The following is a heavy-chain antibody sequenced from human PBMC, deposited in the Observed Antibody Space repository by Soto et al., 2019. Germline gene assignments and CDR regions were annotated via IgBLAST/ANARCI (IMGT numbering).Heavy chain of an antibody. V-gene: IGHV1-69*13. D-gene: IGHD2-21*02. CDR3: ARDREYCGGDCKGDY. Sequence: ASVKVSCKASGGTFSSYAISWVRQAPGQGLEWMGGIIPIFGTANYAQKFQGRVTITADESTSTAYMELSSLRSEDTAVYYCARDREYCGGDCKGDYWGQGTLVTVSS. CDR2: IIPIFGTA. CDR1: GGTFSSYA. J-gene: IGHJ4*02.